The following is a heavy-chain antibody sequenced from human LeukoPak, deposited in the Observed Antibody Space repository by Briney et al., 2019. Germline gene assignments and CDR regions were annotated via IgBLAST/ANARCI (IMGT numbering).Heavy chain of an antibody. J-gene: IGHJ6*03. V-gene: IGHV1-2*02. CDR2: INPNSGGT. D-gene: IGHD3-22*01. CDR3: ARVRAYDSSGYYYYYYMDV. Sequence: GASVKVSCKASGYTFTGYYMHWVRQAPGQGLEWMGWINPNSGGTNYAQKFQGRVTMTRDTSISTAYMELRSLRSDDTAVYYCARVRAYDSSGYYYYYYMDVWGKGTTVTISS. CDR1: GYTFTGYY.